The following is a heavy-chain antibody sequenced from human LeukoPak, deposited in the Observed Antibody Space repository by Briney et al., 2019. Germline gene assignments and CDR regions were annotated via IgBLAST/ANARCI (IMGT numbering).Heavy chain of an antibody. Sequence: GGSLRLSCAASGFTVSSNYMTWVRQAPGKGLEWVSVIYGGSSTYYADSVKGRFTISRDNSKNTLYLQMNSLRAEDTAVYYCAREQVVDAFNLWGQGTMVTVSS. V-gene: IGHV3-66*01. J-gene: IGHJ3*01. CDR2: IYGGSST. CDR1: GFTVSSNY. D-gene: IGHD2-15*01. CDR3: AREQVVDAFNL.